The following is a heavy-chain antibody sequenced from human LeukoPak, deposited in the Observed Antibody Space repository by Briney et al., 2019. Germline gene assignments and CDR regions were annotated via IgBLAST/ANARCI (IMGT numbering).Heavy chain of an antibody. J-gene: IGHJ4*02. CDR1: GFSFSSYV. D-gene: IGHD6-13*01. CDR2: VSGSGGNT. Sequence: GGSLRLSCAASGFSFSSYVMSWVRQAPGKGLEWVSGVSGSGGNTYYADSVKGRFTISRDNSKNTLYLQMNSLRAEDTAVYYCAKVDAVSSWGAYWGQGTLVTVSS. V-gene: IGHV3-23*01. CDR3: AKVDAVSSWGAY.